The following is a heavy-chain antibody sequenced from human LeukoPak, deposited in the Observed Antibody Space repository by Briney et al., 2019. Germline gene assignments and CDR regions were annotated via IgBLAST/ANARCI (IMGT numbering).Heavy chain of an antibody. CDR3: ARRQFYYYGMDV. CDR1: GFTFNTYE. V-gene: IGHV3-48*03. D-gene: IGHD5-24*01. Sequence: PGGSLRLSRAASGFTFNTYEMNWVRQAPGKGLEWVSYISSGGSSIYYADSVKGRFTISGDNAKNSLYLQMNSLRAEDTAVYYCARRQFYYYGMDVWGQGTTVTVSS. CDR2: ISSGGSSI. J-gene: IGHJ6*02.